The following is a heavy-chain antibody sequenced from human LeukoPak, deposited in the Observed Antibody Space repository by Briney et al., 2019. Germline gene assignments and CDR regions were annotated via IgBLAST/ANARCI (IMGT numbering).Heavy chain of an antibody. D-gene: IGHD2-2*01. Sequence: GGSLRLSCEASGFTFGSFAMSWVRHAPGEGLEWLSGISASGHYIYNADSVKGRFTISRDNSKNTLYIEMNRLRAEDTAVYYCAREGSWGDYQFYFYMDVWGKGTTVTVSS. CDR3: AREGSWGDYQFYFYMDV. V-gene: IGHV3-23*01. CDR1: GFTFGSFA. J-gene: IGHJ6*03. CDR2: ISASGHYI.